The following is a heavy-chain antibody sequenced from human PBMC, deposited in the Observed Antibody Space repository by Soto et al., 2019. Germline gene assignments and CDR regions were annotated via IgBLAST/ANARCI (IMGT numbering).Heavy chain of an antibody. CDR3: ARAPVDTAMVSALCDY. V-gene: IGHV3-21*01. Sequence: GGSLRLSCAASGFTFSSYSMNWVRQAPGKGLEWVSSISSSSSYIYYADSVKGRFTISRDNAKNSLYLQMNSLRAEDAAVYYCARAPVDTAMVSALCDYWGQGTLVTVSS. J-gene: IGHJ4*02. CDR2: ISSSSSYI. D-gene: IGHD5-18*01. CDR1: GFTFSSYS.